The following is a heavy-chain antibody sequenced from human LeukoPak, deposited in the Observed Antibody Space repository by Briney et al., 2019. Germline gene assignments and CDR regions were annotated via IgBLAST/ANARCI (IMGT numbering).Heavy chain of an antibody. V-gene: IGHV1-18*01. CDR2: VSGYNGDT. J-gene: IGHJ5*02. D-gene: IGHD6-13*01. Sequence: ASVKVSCKASGYTFTTYDITWVRQAPRHGLEWMGWVSGYNGDTNYAQKPQGRVTMTTDTSTNTADMELRSLRSDDTAVYCCARNLVAAGFHWFDPWGQGTLVTVSS. CDR1: GYTFTTYD. CDR3: ARNLVAAGFHWFDP.